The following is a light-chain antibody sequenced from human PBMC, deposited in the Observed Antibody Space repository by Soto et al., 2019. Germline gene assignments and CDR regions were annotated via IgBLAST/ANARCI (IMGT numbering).Light chain of an antibody. CDR1: QSVSSY. Sequence: EIVLTQSPATLSLSPGETATLSCRASQSVSSYLAWHQQKPGQAPRLLIYDASNRATGILARFSGSGSGTDFSLTIRSLEPEDFPVYYCHQRSNWAATFSQGAKLEIK. CDR3: HQRSNWAAT. V-gene: IGKV3-11*01. CDR2: DAS. J-gene: IGKJ2*01.